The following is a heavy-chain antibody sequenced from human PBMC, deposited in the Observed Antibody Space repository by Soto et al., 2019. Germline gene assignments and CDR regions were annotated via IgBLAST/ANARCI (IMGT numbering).Heavy chain of an antibody. CDR2: IYQNGNT. Sequence: SENLSLTCAVSGASIGSGDSSWSWIRQPPGKGLEWIGYIYQNGNTYYSPSLMSRVTISVDRSKNQFSLRLNSVTAADTAVYYCARGVWGNSAYFDFWGQGTLVTVSS. D-gene: IGHD3-16*01. CDR1: GASIGSGDSS. J-gene: IGHJ4*02. CDR3: ARGVWGNSAYFDF. V-gene: IGHV4-30-2*01.